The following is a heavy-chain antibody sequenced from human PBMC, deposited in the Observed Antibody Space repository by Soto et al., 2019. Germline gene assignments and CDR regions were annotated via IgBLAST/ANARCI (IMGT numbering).Heavy chain of an antibody. CDR2: ITFRGVT. Sequence: PSETLSLTCDVDGDSLSGYAWSWIRQPPGKGLEWIGEITFRGVTNHHPSLKSRLSMSVDTSKNRISLNVSSVTAADTALYFCARKLEASIRHVEWFSYKWFDPWGPGTLVTVSS. CDR1: GDSLSGYA. D-gene: IGHD3-9*01. J-gene: IGHJ5*02. CDR3: ARKLEASIRHVEWFSYKWFDP. V-gene: IGHV4-34*01.